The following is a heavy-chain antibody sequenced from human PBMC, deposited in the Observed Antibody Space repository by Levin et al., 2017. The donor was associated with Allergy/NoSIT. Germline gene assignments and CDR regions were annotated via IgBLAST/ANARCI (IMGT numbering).Heavy chain of an antibody. CDR3: ARGLAAAGNGDAFDI. Sequence: SQTLSLTCAVYGGSFSGYYWSWIRQPPGKGLEWIGEINHSGSTNYNPSLKSRVTISVDTSKNQFSLKLSSVTAADTAVYYCARGLAAAGNGDAFDIWGQGTMVTVSS. J-gene: IGHJ3*02. CDR1: GGSFSGYY. V-gene: IGHV4-34*01. CDR2: INHSGST. D-gene: IGHD6-13*01.